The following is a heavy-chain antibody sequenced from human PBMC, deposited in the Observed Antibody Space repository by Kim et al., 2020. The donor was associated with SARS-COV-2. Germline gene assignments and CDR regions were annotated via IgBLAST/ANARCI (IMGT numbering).Heavy chain of an antibody. Sequence: GESLKISCKGSGYSFTSYWIGWVRQMPGKGLEWMGIIYPDDSDARYSPSFQGQVTMSADKSISTAYLQWNNLKASDTAMYYCARRGKYCGGGCYSPSDYWGQGTLVTVSS. CDR3: ARRGKYCGGGCYSPSDY. D-gene: IGHD2-21*02. J-gene: IGHJ4*02. CDR2: IYPDDSDA. V-gene: IGHV5-51*01. CDR1: GYSFTSYW.